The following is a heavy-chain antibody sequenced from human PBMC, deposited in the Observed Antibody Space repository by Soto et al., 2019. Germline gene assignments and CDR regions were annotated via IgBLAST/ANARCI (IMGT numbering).Heavy chain of an antibody. D-gene: IGHD2-2*02. V-gene: IGHV3-11*06. J-gene: IGHJ6*02. CDR3: ARDFAAGYCSSTSCYTGMDV. CDR1: GFTFSYYY. CDR2: ISSSSSYT. Sequence: GGSLRLSCAASGFTFSYYYMIWIRQAPGKGLEWVSYISSSSSYTNYADSVKGRFTISRDNAKNSLYLQMNSLRAEDTAVYYCARDFAAGYCSSTSCYTGMDVWGQGTTVTVSS.